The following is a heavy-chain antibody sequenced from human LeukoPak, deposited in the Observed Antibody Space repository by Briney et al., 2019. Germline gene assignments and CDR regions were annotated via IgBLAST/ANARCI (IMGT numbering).Heavy chain of an antibody. Sequence: GGSLRLSCAASGFTFSSYWMHWVRQAPGKGLEWVANIKQDGSEKYYVDSVKGRFTISRDNAKNSLYLQMNSLRAEDTAVYYCARAQYCSSTSCYVEYYYYGMDVWGQGTTVTVSS. J-gene: IGHJ6*02. CDR1: GFTFSSYW. CDR3: ARAQYCSSTSCYVEYYYYGMDV. V-gene: IGHV3-7*01. D-gene: IGHD2-2*01. CDR2: IKQDGSEK.